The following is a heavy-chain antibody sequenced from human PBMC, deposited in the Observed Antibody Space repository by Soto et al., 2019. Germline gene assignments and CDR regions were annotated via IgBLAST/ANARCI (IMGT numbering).Heavy chain of an antibody. CDR1: GYSFTSYW. D-gene: IGHD2-15*01. Sequence: GESLKISCKGSGYSFTSYWIGWVRQMPGKGLEWMGIIYPGDSDTRYSPSFQGQVTISADNSISTAYLQWSSLKASDTAMYYCARTPRGIRSGPEHYYYGMDVWVQGTPVTVSS. CDR3: ARTPRGIRSGPEHYYYGMDV. CDR2: IYPGDSDT. V-gene: IGHV5-51*01. J-gene: IGHJ6*02.